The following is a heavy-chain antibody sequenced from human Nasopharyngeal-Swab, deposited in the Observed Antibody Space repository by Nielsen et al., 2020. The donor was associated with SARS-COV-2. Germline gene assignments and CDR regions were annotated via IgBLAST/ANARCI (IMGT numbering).Heavy chain of an antibody. V-gene: IGHV5-51*01. CDR1: GYSFTNYW. J-gene: IGHJ4*02. D-gene: IGHD6-19*01. Sequence: GESLKISCKGSGYSFTNYWIGWVRQMPGKGLEWMGIIYPGDSDTRYSPSFQGQVTISADKSITTAYLQWRSLKASDTAIYYCARLERSSGWYSGYWGQGTLVTVSS. CDR2: IYPGDSDT. CDR3: ARLERSSGWYSGY.